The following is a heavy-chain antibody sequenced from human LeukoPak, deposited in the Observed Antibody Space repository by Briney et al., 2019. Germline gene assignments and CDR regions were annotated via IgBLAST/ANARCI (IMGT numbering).Heavy chain of an antibody. D-gene: IGHD1-1*01. V-gene: IGHV5-51*01. Sequence: GESLKISCKGSGYSFTSYWIGWVRQMPGKGLEWMGIIYPGDSDTRYSPSFQGQVTISADKSISTAYLQWSSLKASDTAMYYCARRSPNPQFWTDAFDIWGQGTMVTVSS. CDR1: GYSFTSYW. J-gene: IGHJ3*02. CDR2: IYPGDSDT. CDR3: ARRSPNPQFWTDAFDI.